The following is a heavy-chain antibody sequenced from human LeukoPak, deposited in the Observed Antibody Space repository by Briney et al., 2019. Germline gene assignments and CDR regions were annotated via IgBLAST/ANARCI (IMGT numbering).Heavy chain of an antibody. Sequence: SETLSLTCTVSGTFVSGFYWTWIRQPPGKGLEWIGFIYSTGTTSYNSSLQSRATISVDTSKNQFSLKLKSVIAADTAIYYCAGRWRGTLDYWGRGTLVAVSS. D-gene: IGHD5-24*01. CDR1: GTFVSGFY. CDR2: IYSTGTT. CDR3: AGRWRGTLDY. V-gene: IGHV4-4*09. J-gene: IGHJ4*02.